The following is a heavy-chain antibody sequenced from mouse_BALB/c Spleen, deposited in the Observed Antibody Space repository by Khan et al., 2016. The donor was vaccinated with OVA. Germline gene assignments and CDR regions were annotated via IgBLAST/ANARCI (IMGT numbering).Heavy chain of an antibody. CDR1: GYTFINYW. V-gene: IGHV1-7*01. D-gene: IGHD1-1*01. CDR3: ASRGLRYDFDY. J-gene: IGHJ2*01. Sequence: QVQLKESGAELAKPGASVKMSCKASGYTFINYWILWVKQRPGQGLEWIGYINPSTTYTEYNQNFKDKATLTADKSSRTAYMQLSSLTSEDAAVYYCASRGLRYDFDYWGQGTTLTVSS. CDR2: INPSTTYT.